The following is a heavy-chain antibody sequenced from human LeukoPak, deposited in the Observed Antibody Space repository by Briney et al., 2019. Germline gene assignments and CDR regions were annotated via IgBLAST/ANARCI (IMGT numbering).Heavy chain of an antibody. D-gene: IGHD5/OR15-5a*01. Sequence: ASVKVSCKASGYTFTGYYMHWVRQAPGQGLEWMGWINPNSGGTTYAQKFQGRVTMTRDTSISTAYMELSSLRSDDTAVYYCARDGATLLFDLDDVDYWGHGTLVTVSS. CDR3: ARDGATLLFDLDDVDY. V-gene: IGHV1-2*02. J-gene: IGHJ4*01. CDR2: INPNSGGT. CDR1: GYTFTGYY.